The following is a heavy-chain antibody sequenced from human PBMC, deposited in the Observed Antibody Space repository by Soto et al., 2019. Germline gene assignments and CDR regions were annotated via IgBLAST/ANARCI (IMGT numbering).Heavy chain of an antibody. D-gene: IGHD3-22*01. J-gene: IGHJ4*02. Sequence: GSLRLSCAASGFTFSSYAMHWVRQAPGKGLEWVAVISYDGSNKYYADSVKGRFTISRDNSKNTLYLQMNSLRAEDTAVYYCANSGDSSGYYYFDYWGQGTLVTVSS. CDR2: ISYDGSNK. CDR3: ANSGDSSGYYYFDY. V-gene: IGHV3-30-3*01. CDR1: GFTFSSYA.